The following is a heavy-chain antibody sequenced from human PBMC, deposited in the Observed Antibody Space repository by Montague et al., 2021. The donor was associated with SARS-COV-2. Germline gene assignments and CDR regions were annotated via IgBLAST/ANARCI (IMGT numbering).Heavy chain of an antibody. Sequence: SLRLSCAASGFTFSSYSMNWVRQAPGKGLEWASSISSSSSYIYYADSVRVRFTISRDNAKNSLYLQMNSLRAEDTAVYYCARTLTTVTSDYFDYWGQGTLVTVSS. CDR3: ARTLTTVTSDYFDY. CDR1: GFTFSSYS. CDR2: ISSSSSYI. J-gene: IGHJ4*02. V-gene: IGHV3-21*01. D-gene: IGHD4-17*01.